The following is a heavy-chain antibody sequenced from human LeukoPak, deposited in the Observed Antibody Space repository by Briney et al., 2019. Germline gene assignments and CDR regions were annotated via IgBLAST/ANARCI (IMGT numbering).Heavy chain of an antibody. D-gene: IGHD3-16*01. CDR2: IWYGGSNK. CDR3: ARGGYYFDY. V-gene: IGHV3-33*08. J-gene: IGHJ4*02. CDR1: GFTFSSYG. Sequence: GGSLRLSCAASGFTFSSYGMHWVRQAPGKGLEWVAVIWYGGSNKYYADSVKGRFTISRDNAKNSLYLQMNSLRAEDTAVYYCARGGYYFDYWGQGTLVTVSS.